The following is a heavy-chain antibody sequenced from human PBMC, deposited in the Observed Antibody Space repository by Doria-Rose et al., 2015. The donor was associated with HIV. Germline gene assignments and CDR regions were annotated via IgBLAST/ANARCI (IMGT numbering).Heavy chain of an antibody. J-gene: IGHJ6*03. CDR3: ARAGGGSYYYYYMDV. Sequence: TCTVSGYSISSGYYWGWIRQPPGKGLEWIGSIYHSGSTYYNPSLKSRVTISVDTSKNQFSLKLSSVTAADTAVYYCARAGGGSYYYYYMDVWGKGTTVTVSS. V-gene: IGHV4-38-2*02. D-gene: IGHD1-26*01. CDR1: GYSISSGYY. CDR2: IYHSGST.